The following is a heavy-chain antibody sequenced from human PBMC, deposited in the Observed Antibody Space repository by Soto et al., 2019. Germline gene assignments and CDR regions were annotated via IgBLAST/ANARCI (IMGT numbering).Heavy chain of an antibody. J-gene: IGHJ5*02. D-gene: IGHD2-15*01. CDR1: GFTFVDSY. CDR2: ISPGSRYP. Sequence: LRLSCAGSGFTFVDSYMSWIRQAPGKGLEWLSYISPGSRYPAYADSVKGRFTISRDNAKRSLYLQMMSLTAEDTAIYYCVRGGGGGLFDPWGQGTMVTVSS. V-gene: IGHV3-11*06. CDR3: VRGGGGGLFDP.